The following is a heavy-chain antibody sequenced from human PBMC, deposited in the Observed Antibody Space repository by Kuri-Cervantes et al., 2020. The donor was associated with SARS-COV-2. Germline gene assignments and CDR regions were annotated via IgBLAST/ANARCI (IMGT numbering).Heavy chain of an antibody. D-gene: IGHD4-11*01. CDR1: GFTFSSYG. CDR3: ARDLYSNYDYYGMDV. J-gene: IGHJ6*02. Sequence: GESLKISCAASGFTFSSYGIHWVRQAPGKGLVWVSRINPDGSYTNNADSVKGRFTLSRDNAKNMLFLQMNSLRAEDTAVYYCARDLYSNYDYYGMDVWGQGTTVTVSS. CDR2: INPDGSYT. V-gene: IGHV3-74*01.